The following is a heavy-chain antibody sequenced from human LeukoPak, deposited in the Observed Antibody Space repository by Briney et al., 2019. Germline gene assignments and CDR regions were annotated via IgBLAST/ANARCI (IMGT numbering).Heavy chain of an antibody. Sequence: EASVKVSCKAPGYTLTGNHLYWVRQAPGQGLEWMGWISAYNGNTNYAQKLQGRVTMTTDTSTSTAYMELRSLRSDDTAVYYCARENGDDGLDYWGQGTLVTVSS. D-gene: IGHD7-27*01. CDR3: ARENGDDGLDY. CDR1: GYTLTGNH. CDR2: ISAYNGNT. J-gene: IGHJ4*02. V-gene: IGHV1-18*04.